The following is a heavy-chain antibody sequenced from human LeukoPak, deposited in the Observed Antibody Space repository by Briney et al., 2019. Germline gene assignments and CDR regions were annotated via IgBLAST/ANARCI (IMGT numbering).Heavy chain of an antibody. CDR3: AKDYSTYYPSTGSYDF. V-gene: IGHV3-23*01. CDR1: GFTFSNYT. J-gene: IGHJ4*02. Sequence: PGGSLRLSCAASGFTFSNYTMNWVRQAPGKGLEWVSTISGSGGSTYYADSVKGRFTISRDNSKNTLSLQMNSLRAEDTAVYYCAKDYSTYYPSTGSYDFWGQGTLVTVSS. D-gene: IGHD3-22*01. CDR2: ISGSGGST.